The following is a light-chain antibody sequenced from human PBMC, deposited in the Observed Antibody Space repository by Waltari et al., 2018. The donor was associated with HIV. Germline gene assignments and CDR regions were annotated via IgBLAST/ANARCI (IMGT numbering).Light chain of an antibody. CDR1: QSVSSNY. CDR2: DAS. Sequence: EIVLTQSPGTLSLSPGARATLPCRPSQSVSSNYLAWYQQKPGQAPRLLIYDASSRATGIPDRFSGSGSGTDFTLTISRLEPEDFAVYYCQQYGMSPRTFGRGTKLEIK. J-gene: IGKJ2*01. CDR3: QQYGMSPRT. V-gene: IGKV3-20*01.